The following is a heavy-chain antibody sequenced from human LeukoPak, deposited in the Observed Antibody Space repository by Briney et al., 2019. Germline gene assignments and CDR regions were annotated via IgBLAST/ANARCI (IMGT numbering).Heavy chain of an antibody. CDR3: ARVGEFGINSATVLPD. CDR2: IIPIFRRA. D-gene: IGHD3-16*01. J-gene: IGHJ4*02. Sequence: ASVKVSCKVSGGTFSSYGFSWVRQAPGQGLEWMGGIIPIFRRANYAQKFQDRLTITADESTTEVYMELTRLKSDDTAIYYCARVGEFGINSATVLPDWGQGSLVTVSS. V-gene: IGHV1-69*01. CDR1: GGTFSSYG.